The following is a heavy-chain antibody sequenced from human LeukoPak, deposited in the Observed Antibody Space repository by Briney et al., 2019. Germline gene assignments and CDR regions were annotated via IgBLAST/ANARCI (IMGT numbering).Heavy chain of an antibody. CDR3: ARDGGSDQYYFDN. V-gene: IGHV4-4*02. D-gene: IGHD6-19*01. CDR1: GASISRPYW. CDR2: ISYSGNT. Sequence: SSETLSLTCGVSGASISRPYWWIWVRQPPGKGLEWIAEISYSGNTHYNPSLKSRVIISLDKSKNLVFLKLNSVTAADTAMYYCARDGGSDQYYFDNWGQGTLVTVSS. J-gene: IGHJ4*02.